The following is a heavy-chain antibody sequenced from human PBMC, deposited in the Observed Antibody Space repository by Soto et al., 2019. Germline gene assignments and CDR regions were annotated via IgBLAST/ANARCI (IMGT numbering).Heavy chain of an antibody. CDR3: ARGATYYYDSSGYQLDY. CDR2: IYYSGST. Sequence: SETLSLTCTVSGGSISSSSYYWGWIRQPPGKGLEWIGSIYYSGSTYYNPSLESRVTISVDTSKNQFSLKLSSVTAADTAVYYCARGATYYYDSSGYQLDYWGQGTLVTVSS. D-gene: IGHD3-22*01. J-gene: IGHJ4*02. CDR1: GGSISSSSYY. V-gene: IGHV4-39*01.